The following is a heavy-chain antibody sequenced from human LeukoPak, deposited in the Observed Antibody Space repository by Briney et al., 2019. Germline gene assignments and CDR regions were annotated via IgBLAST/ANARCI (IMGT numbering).Heavy chain of an antibody. Sequence: ASVKVSCKASGYTFTTYDLNWVRLATGQGLEWMGWMNPNSGNTGYAQKFQGRVTMTRNISITTAYMELSNLTSEDTAVYYCARRIRGAPTDYWGQGTLVTVSS. CDR3: ARRIRGAPTDY. CDR1: GYTFTTYD. J-gene: IGHJ4*02. D-gene: IGHD3-10*01. CDR2: MNPNSGNT. V-gene: IGHV1-8*01.